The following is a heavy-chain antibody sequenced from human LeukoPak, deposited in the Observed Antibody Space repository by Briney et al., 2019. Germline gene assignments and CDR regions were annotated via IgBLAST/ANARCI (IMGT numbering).Heavy chain of an antibody. CDR2: IIPILGIA. CDR3: ARRCGGSCYYFDY. V-gene: IGHV1-69*04. CDR1: GGTFSSYD. Sequence: GSSVKVSCKASGGTFSSYDNSWVRQAPGQGLGWMGRIIPILGIANYAQKFQGRVTITADKPTSTAYMELSSLRSEDTAVYYCARRCGGSCYYFDYWGQGTLVTVSS. J-gene: IGHJ4*02. D-gene: IGHD2-15*01.